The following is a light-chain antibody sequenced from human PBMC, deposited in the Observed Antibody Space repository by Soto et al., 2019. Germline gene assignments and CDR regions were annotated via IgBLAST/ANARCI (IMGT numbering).Light chain of an antibody. V-gene: IGKV3-20*01. CDR3: QHYGRSPGT. CDR2: GAS. J-gene: IGKJ1*01. CDR1: QTVSRN. Sequence: EVVMTQSPATLSVSPGERATLSCRASQTVSRNLAWYQQRPGQAPRLLIHGASTRATGFPDRFSGTGSGTDFTLTISRLEPEDLAVYYCQHYGRSPGTFGQGTKVDIK.